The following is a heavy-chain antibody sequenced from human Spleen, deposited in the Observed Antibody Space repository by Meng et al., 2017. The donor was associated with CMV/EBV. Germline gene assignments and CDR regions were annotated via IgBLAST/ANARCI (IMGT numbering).Heavy chain of an antibody. CDR2: ISTAGGTT. D-gene: IGHD3-10*01. CDR3: AKDRGKARGGDY. CDR1: GFSFVTYY. V-gene: IGHV3-11*01. Sequence: GESLKISCAASGFSFVTYYMNWVRQAPGKGLEWVAYISTAGGTTYYADSVKGRFTVSRDNAESSLFLQMNSLRAEDTAVYYCAKDRGKARGGDYWGQGTLVTVSS. J-gene: IGHJ4*02.